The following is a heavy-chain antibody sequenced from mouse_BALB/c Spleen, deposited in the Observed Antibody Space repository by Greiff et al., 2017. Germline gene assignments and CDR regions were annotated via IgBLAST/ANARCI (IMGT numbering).Heavy chain of an antibody. V-gene: IGHV1-54*01. CDR3: ARKAGLRLGYAMDY. Sequence: QVQLQQSGAELVRPGTSVKVSCKASGYAFTNYLIEWVKQRPGQGLEWIGVINPGSGGTNYNEKFKGKATLTADKSSSTAYMQLSSLTSDDSAVYFCARKAGLRLGYAMDYWGQGTSVTVAS. J-gene: IGHJ4*01. CDR2: INPGSGGT. D-gene: IGHD2-4*01. CDR1: GYAFTNYL.